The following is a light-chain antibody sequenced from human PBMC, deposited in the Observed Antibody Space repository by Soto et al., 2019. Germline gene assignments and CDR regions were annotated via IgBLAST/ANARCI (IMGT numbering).Light chain of an antibody. Sequence: DIQMTQSPSSLSASVGDRVTITCRASQSIGRFLNWHQQKPGRAPNVLINVASTLRSGVPSRFSGSGSGTDFTLTITSLQPEDFATYYCQQSGDTPPWTFGQGTKVDIK. CDR3: QQSGDTPPWT. CDR1: QSIGRF. CDR2: VAS. J-gene: IGKJ1*01. V-gene: IGKV1-39*01.